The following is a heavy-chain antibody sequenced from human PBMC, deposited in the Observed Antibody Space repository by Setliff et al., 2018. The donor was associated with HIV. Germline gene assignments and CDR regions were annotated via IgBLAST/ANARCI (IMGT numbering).Heavy chain of an antibody. V-gene: IGHV3-11*05. CDR1: GGSISSYY. J-gene: IGHJ4*02. Sequence: LSLTCTVSGGSISSYYWSWIRQAPGKGLEWVSTIPSNSEYTIYADSVEGRFTISRGNAKNSLYLQMNSLRVEDTAVYYCVRDHLWAFDYWGQGTLVTVSS. D-gene: IGHD1-26*01. CDR2: IPSNSEYT. CDR3: VRDHLWAFDY.